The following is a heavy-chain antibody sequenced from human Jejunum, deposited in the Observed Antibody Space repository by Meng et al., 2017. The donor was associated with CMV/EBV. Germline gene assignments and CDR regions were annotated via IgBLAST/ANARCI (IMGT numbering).Heavy chain of an antibody. D-gene: IGHD3-22*01. V-gene: IGHV3-30*02. Sequence: TFSSYGMTWVRQAPGKGLEWVAFIRFDGSNKDYADSVQGRFTISRDNSKKTLYLQMNSLRAEDTAVYYCAKDPEYYYDSSGYYYDWGQGTLVTVSS. CDR1: TFSSYG. CDR2: IRFDGSNK. J-gene: IGHJ4*02. CDR3: AKDPEYYYDSSGYYYD.